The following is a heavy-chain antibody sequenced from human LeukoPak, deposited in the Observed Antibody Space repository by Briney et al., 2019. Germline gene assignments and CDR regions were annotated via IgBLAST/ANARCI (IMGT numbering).Heavy chain of an antibody. CDR3: ARDSTTPWVVRGVPFDY. V-gene: IGHV4-38-2*02. CDR2: IYHSGST. J-gene: IGHJ4*02. Sequence: NSSETLSLTCTVSGYSISSGYYWGWIRQPPGKGLAWIGSIYHSGSTYYNPSLKSRVTISVDTSKNQFSLKLSSVTAADTAVYYCARDSTTPWVVRGVPFDYWGQGTLVTVSS. D-gene: IGHD3-10*02. CDR1: GYSISSGYY.